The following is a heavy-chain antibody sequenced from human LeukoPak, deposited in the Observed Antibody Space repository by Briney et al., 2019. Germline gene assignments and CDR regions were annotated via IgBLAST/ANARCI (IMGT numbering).Heavy chain of an antibody. CDR3: ARVGVMITFGGVIVPNWFDP. CDR2: IYHSGST. CDR1: GYSISSGYY. Sequence: PSETLSLTCTVSGYSISSGYYWGWIRQPPGKGLEWIGSIYHSGSTYYNPSLKSRVTISVDTSKNQFSLKLSSVTAADTAVYYCARVGVMITFGGVIVPNWFDPWGQGTPVTVSS. J-gene: IGHJ5*02. V-gene: IGHV4-38-2*02. D-gene: IGHD3-16*02.